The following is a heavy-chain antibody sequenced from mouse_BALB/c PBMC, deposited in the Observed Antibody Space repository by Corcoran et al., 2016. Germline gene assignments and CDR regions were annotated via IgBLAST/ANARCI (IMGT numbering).Heavy chain of an antibody. CDR1: GYTFTNYG. V-gene: IGHV9-3-1*01. J-gene: IGHJ4*01. Sequence: QIELVQAGPELKKPGETVKISCKASGYTFTNYGMNWVKQAPGKGLKWMGWINTYTGEPTYADDFKGRFAFSLETSASTAYLQINNLKNEDTATYFCAREPYAMDYWGQGTSVTVSS. CDR3: AREPYAMDY. CDR2: INTYTGEP.